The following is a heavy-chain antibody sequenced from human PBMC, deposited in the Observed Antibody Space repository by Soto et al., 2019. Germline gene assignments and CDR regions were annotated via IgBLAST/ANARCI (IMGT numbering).Heavy chain of an antibody. D-gene: IGHD3-22*01. Sequence: SVKVSCKVSGCTFSSFAISWVRQAPGQGLEWVGGLVLILGTANYAQKFQGRVTFSADDSTSTTHMEMSGLRSEDTAVYFCASGYYDSSGYSFDNWGQGTQVTVSS. V-gene: IGHV1-69*13. CDR1: GCTFSSFA. J-gene: IGHJ4*02. CDR3: ASGYYDSSGYSFDN. CDR2: LVLILGTA.